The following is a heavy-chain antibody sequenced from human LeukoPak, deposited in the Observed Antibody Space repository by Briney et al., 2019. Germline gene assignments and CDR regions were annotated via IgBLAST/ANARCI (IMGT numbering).Heavy chain of an antibody. Sequence: SETLSVTCAVYGGSFSGYYWSWIRQPPGKGLEWIGEINHSGSTNYNPSLKSRVTISVDTSKNQFSLKLSSVTAADTAVYYCARGRGITMVRGVRFDYWGQGTLVTVSS. CDR2: INHSGST. V-gene: IGHV4-34*01. CDR3: ARGRGITMVRGVRFDY. J-gene: IGHJ4*02. CDR1: GGSFSGYY. D-gene: IGHD3-10*01.